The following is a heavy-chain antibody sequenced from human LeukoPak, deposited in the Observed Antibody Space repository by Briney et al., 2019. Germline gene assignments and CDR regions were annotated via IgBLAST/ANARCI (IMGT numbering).Heavy chain of an antibody. J-gene: IGHJ4*02. Sequence: PSETLSLTCTVSGGSISSYYWSWIRQPPGKGLEWIGYIYYSGSTNYNPSLKSRVTISVDTSKNQFSLKLSSVTAADTAVYYCARRVARGPVDYWGQGTLVTVSS. CDR1: GGSISSYY. CDR2: IYYSGST. V-gene: IGHV4-59*08. D-gene: IGHD3-10*01. CDR3: ARRVARGPVDY.